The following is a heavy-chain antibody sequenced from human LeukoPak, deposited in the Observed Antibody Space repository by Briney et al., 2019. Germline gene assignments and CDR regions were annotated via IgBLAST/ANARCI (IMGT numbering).Heavy chain of an antibody. CDR3: ARDHTGITIFGVAKYYFDY. J-gene: IGHJ4*02. Sequence: GGSLRLSCAASGFTFSSYSMNWVRQAPGKGMEWVSSISSSSSYIYYADSVKGRFTISRDNAKNSLYLQMNSLRAEDTAVYYCARDHTGITIFGVAKYYFDYWGQGTLVTVSS. D-gene: IGHD3-3*01. CDR2: ISSSSSYI. V-gene: IGHV3-21*01. CDR1: GFTFSSYS.